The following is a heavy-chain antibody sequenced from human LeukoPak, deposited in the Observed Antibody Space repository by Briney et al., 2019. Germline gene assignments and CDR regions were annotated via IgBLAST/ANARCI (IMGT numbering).Heavy chain of an antibody. CDR3: ARRLMVYARVYGMDV. CDR1: GYTFSSYG. V-gene: IGHV1-18*01. CDR2: ISAYNGNT. J-gene: IGHJ6*02. Sequence: ASVKVSCKASGYTFSSYGISWVRQAPGQGLEWMGWISAYNGNTKYAQKLQGRVTMTTDTSTSTAYMELRSLRSDDTAVYYCARRLMVYARVYGMDVWGQGTTVTVFS. D-gene: IGHD2-8*01.